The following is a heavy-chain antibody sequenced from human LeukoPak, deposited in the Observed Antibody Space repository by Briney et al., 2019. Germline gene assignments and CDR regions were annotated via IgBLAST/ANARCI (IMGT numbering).Heavy chain of an antibody. CDR3: AKDYYDSSGYPSNY. J-gene: IGHJ4*02. D-gene: IGHD3-22*01. Sequence: GGSLRLSCLASKFTFNNYAMTWVRQAPGKGLEWVSSISGSGDNMDYADSVKGRFTISRDNSENTLYLQMNSLRAEDTAVYYCAKDYYDSSGYPSNYWGQGTLVTVSS. V-gene: IGHV3-23*01. CDR1: KFTFNNYA. CDR2: ISGSGDNM.